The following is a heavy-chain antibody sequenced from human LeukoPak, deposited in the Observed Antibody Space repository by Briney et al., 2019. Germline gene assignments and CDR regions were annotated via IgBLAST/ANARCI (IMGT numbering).Heavy chain of an antibody. CDR1: GGSISSYY. Sequence: PSETLSLTCTVSGGSISSYYWSWIRQPPGKGLEWIGEINHSGSTNYNPSLKSRVTISVDTSKNQFSLKLSSVTAADTAVYYCAREGAVLYYFDYWGQGTLVTVSS. CDR2: INHSGST. CDR3: AREGAVLYYFDY. J-gene: IGHJ4*02. V-gene: IGHV4-34*01. D-gene: IGHD1-26*01.